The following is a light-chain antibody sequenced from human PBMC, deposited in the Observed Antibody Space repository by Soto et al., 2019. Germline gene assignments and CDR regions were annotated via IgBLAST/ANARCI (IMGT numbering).Light chain of an antibody. CDR2: GAS. CDR3: QQYNNWPPGT. V-gene: IGKV3-15*01. J-gene: IGKJ1*01. Sequence: EIVMTQSPATLSVSPGERATLSCRASQSVSSNLAWYQQKPGQAPRLLIYGASTRATGIPARFSGSGSGTEFTLTISSLQSEDFAVYYCQQYNNWPPGTFVQGTKVDIK. CDR1: QSVSSN.